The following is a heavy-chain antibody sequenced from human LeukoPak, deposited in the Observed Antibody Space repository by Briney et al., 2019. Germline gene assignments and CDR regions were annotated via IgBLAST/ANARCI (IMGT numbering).Heavy chain of an antibody. V-gene: IGHV3-23*01. CDR3: AKASRSSYYYFVY. J-gene: IGHJ4*02. Sequence: PGGSLRLSCAASGFTFSSYAMNWVRQAPGKGLEWVSAISGSGGRTYYADSVKGRFTISRENSRNTLSLQMNSLRADDTAVFYCAKASRSSYYYFVYWGQATLVTVSS. D-gene: IGHD6-13*01. CDR2: ISGSGGRT. CDR1: GFTFSSYA.